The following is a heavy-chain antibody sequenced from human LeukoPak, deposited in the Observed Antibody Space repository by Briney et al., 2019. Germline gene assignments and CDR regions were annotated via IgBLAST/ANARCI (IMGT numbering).Heavy chain of an antibody. J-gene: IGHJ5*02. Sequence: GRSLRLSCAASGFTFDDYAMHWVRQAPGKGLKWVSGITWNSGSIVYADSVQGRFTISRDNAKNSLYLQMNSLRAEDTAFYYCTKENMIAFGGVGWFDPWAREPWSPSPQ. CDR2: ITWNSGSI. V-gene: IGHV3-9*01. CDR3: TKENMIAFGGVGWFDP. D-gene: IGHD3-16*01. CDR1: GFTFDDYA.